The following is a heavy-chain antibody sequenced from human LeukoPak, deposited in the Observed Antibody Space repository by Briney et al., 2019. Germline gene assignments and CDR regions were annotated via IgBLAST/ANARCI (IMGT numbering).Heavy chain of an antibody. J-gene: IGHJ6*02. CDR2: IKQDGSEK. CDR1: GFTFSSYW. D-gene: IGHD3-10*01. V-gene: IGHV3-7*01. CDR3: ARAHYGSGSRYYYGMDV. Sequence: GGSLRLSCAASGFTFSSYWMSWVRQAPGKGLEWVANIKQDGSEKYYVDSVKGRFTISRDNAKNSLYLQMNSLRAEDTAVYYCARAHYGSGSRYYYGMDVWGQGTTVTVSS.